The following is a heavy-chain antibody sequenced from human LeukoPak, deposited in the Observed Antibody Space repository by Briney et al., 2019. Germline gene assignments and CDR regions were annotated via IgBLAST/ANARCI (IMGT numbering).Heavy chain of an antibody. J-gene: IGHJ6*02. CDR1: GFTFSSYS. CDR3: ARDITMVRGLIGYYYGMDV. CDR2: ISSSSSYI. V-gene: IGHV3-21*01. Sequence: PGGSLRLSCAASGFTFSSYSMNWVRQAPGKGLEWVSSISSSSSYIYYADSAKGRFTISRDNAKNSLYLQMNSLRDEDTAMYYCARDITMVRGLIGYYYGMDVWGQGTTVTVSS. D-gene: IGHD3-10*01.